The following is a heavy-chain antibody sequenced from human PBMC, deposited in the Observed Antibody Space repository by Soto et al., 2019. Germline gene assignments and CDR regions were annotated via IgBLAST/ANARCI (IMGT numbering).Heavy chain of an antibody. Sequence: QVQLQESGPGLVKPSQTLSLTCTVSGGSISSGDYYWSWIRQPPGKGLEWIGYIYYSGSTYYNPSLKSRVTISVDTSKNQFSLKLSSVTAADTAVYYCASGVAASGGSHGMDVWGQGTTVTVSS. J-gene: IGHJ6*02. CDR1: GGSISSGDYY. D-gene: IGHD6-13*01. V-gene: IGHV4-30-4*01. CDR2: IYYSGST. CDR3: ASGVAASGGSHGMDV.